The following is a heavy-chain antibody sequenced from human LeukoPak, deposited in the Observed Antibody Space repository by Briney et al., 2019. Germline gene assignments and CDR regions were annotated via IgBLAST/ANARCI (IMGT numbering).Heavy chain of an antibody. CDR1: GGSISSSSYY. D-gene: IGHD1-26*01. J-gene: IGHJ5*02. Sequence: SETLSLTCTVSGGSISSSSYYWGWIRQPPGKGLEWIGSIYYSGSTYYNPSLKSRVTISVDTSKNQSSLKLSSVTAADTAVYYCARQGAEQKGKDPNWFDPWGQGTLVTVSS. CDR2: IYYSGST. CDR3: ARQGAEQKGKDPNWFDP. V-gene: IGHV4-39*01.